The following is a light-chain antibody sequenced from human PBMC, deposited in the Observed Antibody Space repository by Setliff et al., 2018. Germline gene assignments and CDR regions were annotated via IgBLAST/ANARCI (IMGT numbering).Light chain of an antibody. CDR1: SSDVGGYNY. V-gene: IGLV2-23*02. J-gene: IGLJ2*01. CDR3: SSYAGSSTVV. CDR2: EVT. Sequence: ALTQPASVSGSPGQSITISCTGTSSDVGGYNYVSWYQQSPGKAPTLVIFEVTKRPSGVSNRFSGSKYGNTASLTISGLRADDEADYYCSSYAGSSTVVFGGGTKVTVL.